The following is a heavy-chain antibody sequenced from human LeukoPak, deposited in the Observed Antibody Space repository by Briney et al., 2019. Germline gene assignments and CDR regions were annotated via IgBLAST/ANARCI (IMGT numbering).Heavy chain of an antibody. J-gene: IGHJ6*02. CDR1: GFTFSSYS. Sequence: GGSLRLSCAASGFTFSSYSMNWVRQAPGKGLEWVSSISSSSSYIYYADSVKGRFTISRDNAKNSLYLQMNSLRAEDTAVYYYARDPDDFDYGMDVWGQGTTVTVSS. CDR3: ARDPDDFDYGMDV. D-gene: IGHD3-3*01. CDR2: ISSSSSYI. V-gene: IGHV3-21*01.